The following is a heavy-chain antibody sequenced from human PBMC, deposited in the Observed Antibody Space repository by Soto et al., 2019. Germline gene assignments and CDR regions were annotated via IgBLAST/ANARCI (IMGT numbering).Heavy chain of an antibody. Sequence: QVQLQESGPGLVKPSQTLSLTCTVSGGSISSGDYYWTWIRQLPGKGLEWIGYIYNSGNTQYNPSLKSRVTISIDTSTNQYSLIPTSVTAADTAGYYCASQVTFAFDYWGQGTLVTVSS. V-gene: IGHV4-31*03. CDR3: ASQVTFAFDY. CDR1: GGSISSGDYY. D-gene: IGHD2-21*02. CDR2: IYNSGNT. J-gene: IGHJ4*02.